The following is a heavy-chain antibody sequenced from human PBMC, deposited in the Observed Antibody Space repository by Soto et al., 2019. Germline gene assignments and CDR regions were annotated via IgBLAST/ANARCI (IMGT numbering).Heavy chain of an antibody. CDR2: IWYDGSNK. CDR3: ARGYITIFGVVTRSSFDY. V-gene: IGHV3-33*01. Sequence: GGSLRLSCAASGFTFSSYGMHWVRQAPGKGLEWVAVIWYDGSNKYYADSVKGRFTISRDNSKNTLYLQMNSLRAKDTAVYYCARGYITIFGVVTRSSFDYWGQGTLVTVSS. CDR1: GFTFSSYG. J-gene: IGHJ4*02. D-gene: IGHD3-3*01.